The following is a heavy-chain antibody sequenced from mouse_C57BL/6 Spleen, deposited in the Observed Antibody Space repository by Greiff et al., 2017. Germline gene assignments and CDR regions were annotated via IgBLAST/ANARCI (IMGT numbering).Heavy chain of an antibody. CDR3: ASGTTVDY. D-gene: IGHD1-1*01. Sequence: VQLKQSVAALVRPGASVKLSCTASGFNIKNTNMHWVKQRPEQGLEWIGRIDPANGNTKYAPKCQGKATITSDTSSNTAYLQLSSLTSEDTAIYYCASGTTVDYWGQGTSLTVSS. CDR2: IDPANGNT. CDR1: GFNIKNTN. V-gene: IGHV14-3*01. J-gene: IGHJ2*02.